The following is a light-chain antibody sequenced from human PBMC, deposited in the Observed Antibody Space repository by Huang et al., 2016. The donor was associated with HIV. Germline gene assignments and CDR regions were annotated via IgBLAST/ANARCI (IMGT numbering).Light chain of an antibody. Sequence: IPLTQSPSSLSASVGDRVTITCWASEGIGNYLAWYEQKPGKAPKLLVYGASTLQNGVPSRFSGTGSGTHFTLSISSLQPEDFATYYCQQLSTYPRTFGQGTMWKSN. V-gene: IGKV1-9*01. CDR2: GAS. CDR1: EGIGNY. J-gene: IGKJ1*01. CDR3: QQLSTYPRT.